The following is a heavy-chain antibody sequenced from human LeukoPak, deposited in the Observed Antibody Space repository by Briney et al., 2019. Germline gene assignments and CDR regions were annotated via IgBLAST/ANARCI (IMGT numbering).Heavy chain of an antibody. Sequence: SETLSLTCTVCGGSISSSSYYWGWIRQPPGKGLEWIGSIYYSGSTYYNPSLKSRVTISVDTSKNQFSLKLSSVTAADTAVYYSASYYGSGSARSYFDYWGQGTLVTVSS. V-gene: IGHV4-39*07. J-gene: IGHJ4*02. CDR2: IYYSGST. CDR3: ASYYGSGSARSYFDY. D-gene: IGHD3-10*01. CDR1: GGSISSSSYY.